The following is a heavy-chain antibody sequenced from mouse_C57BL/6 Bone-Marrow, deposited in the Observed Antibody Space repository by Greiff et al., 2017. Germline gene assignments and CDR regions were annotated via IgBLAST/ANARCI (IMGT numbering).Heavy chain of an antibody. CDR1: GYTFTDYY. Sequence: VQLQQSGPELVKPGASVKISCKASGYTFTDYYMNWVKQSHGKSLEWIGDINPNNGGTSYNQKFKGKATLTVDKSSSTAYMELRSLTSEDSAVYYCARQNYSSFAYWGQGTLVTVSA. V-gene: IGHV1-26*01. J-gene: IGHJ3*01. CDR2: INPNNGGT. D-gene: IGHD1-1*01. CDR3: ARQNYSSFAY.